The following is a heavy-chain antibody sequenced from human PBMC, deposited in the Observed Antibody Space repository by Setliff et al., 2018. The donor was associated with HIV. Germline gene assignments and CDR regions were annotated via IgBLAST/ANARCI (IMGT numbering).Heavy chain of an antibody. CDR1: GYTFTGYY. J-gene: IGHJ4*02. Sequence: ASVKVSCKASGYTFTGYYMHWVRQAPGQGLEWMGRINPNSGGTNYAQKFQGGVTMTRDTSISTACMELSRLRSDDMAVYYCARTLLRDTAMASGPDYWGQGTRVTVS. CDR3: ARTLLRDTAMASGPDY. CDR2: INPNSGGT. D-gene: IGHD5-18*01. V-gene: IGHV1-2*06.